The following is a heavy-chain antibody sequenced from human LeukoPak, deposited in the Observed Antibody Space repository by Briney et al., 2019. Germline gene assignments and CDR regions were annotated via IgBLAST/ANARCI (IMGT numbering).Heavy chain of an antibody. V-gene: IGHV2-70*11. D-gene: IGHD3-22*01. CDR3: ARMASSGYHFDY. Sequence: ESGPALVKPTQTLTLTCTSSGFSLSTSGMCVSWIRQPPGKALEWLARIDWDDDKYYSTSLKTRLTISKDTSKNQVVLTMTNMDPVDTATYYCARMASSGYHFDYWGQGTLVTVSS. CDR2: IDWDDDK. J-gene: IGHJ4*02. CDR1: GFSLSTSGMC.